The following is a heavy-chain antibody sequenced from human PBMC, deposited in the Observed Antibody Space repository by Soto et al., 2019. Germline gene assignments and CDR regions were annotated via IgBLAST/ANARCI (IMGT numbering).Heavy chain of an antibody. D-gene: IGHD3-16*01. J-gene: IGHJ6*03. V-gene: IGHV3-11*01. Sequence: QVQLVESGGGLVKPGGSMRLSCAASGFTFSDYYMSWIRQAPGNGLEWVSYISSSGSTIYDADSVKGRFTISRDTAKTALYLQMNSLRAEDTALYYCARDPPYVWVMDVWGNGTTVTVSS. CDR3: ARDPPYVWVMDV. CDR1: GFTFSDYY. CDR2: ISSSGSTI.